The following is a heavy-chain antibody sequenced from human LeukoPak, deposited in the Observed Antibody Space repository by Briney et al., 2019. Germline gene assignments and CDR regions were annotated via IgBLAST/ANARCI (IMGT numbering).Heavy chain of an antibody. Sequence: GGSLRLSCAASGFTFSDYYMSWVRQAPGKGLEWVANIKQDGSEKYYVDSVKGRFTISRDNAKNSLYLQMNSLRAEDTAVYYCARDYQLLSGYYYYYGMDVWGQGTTVTVSS. CDR1: GFTFSDYY. J-gene: IGHJ6*02. V-gene: IGHV3-7*01. CDR3: ARDYQLLSGYYYYYGMDV. D-gene: IGHD2-2*01. CDR2: IKQDGSEK.